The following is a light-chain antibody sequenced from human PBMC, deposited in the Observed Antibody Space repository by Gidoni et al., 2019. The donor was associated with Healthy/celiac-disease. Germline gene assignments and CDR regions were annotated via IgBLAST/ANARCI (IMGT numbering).Light chain of an antibody. Sequence: QSVLTQPPSVSGARGQRVTISCTGSSSNIWAGYDVHWYQQLPGTAPKLLIYGNSNRPSGVPDRFSGSKSGTSASLAITGLQAEDEADYYCQSYDSSLSGSTVFGGGTKLTVL. J-gene: IGLJ2*01. CDR2: GNS. CDR1: SSNIWAGYD. CDR3: QSYDSSLSGSTV. V-gene: IGLV1-40*01.